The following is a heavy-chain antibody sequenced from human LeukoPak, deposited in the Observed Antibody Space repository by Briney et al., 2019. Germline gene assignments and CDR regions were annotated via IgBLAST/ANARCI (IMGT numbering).Heavy chain of an antibody. CDR2: ISGSGGST. V-gene: IGHV3-23*01. CDR3: AKGRDIVVVPAALDY. CDR1: GFNFSSYA. J-gene: IGHJ4*02. D-gene: IGHD2-2*01. Sequence: SGGSLRLSCAASGFNFSSYAMSWVRQAPGKVLECVSAISGSGGSTYYADSVKGRFTISRDNSKNTLYLQMNSLRAEDTAVYYCAKGRDIVVVPAALDYWGQGTLVTVSS.